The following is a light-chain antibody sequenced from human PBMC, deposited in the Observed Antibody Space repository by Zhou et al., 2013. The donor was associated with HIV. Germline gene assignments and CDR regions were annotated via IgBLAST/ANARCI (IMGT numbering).Light chain of an antibody. V-gene: IGKV3-15*01. CDR1: QSVATN. J-gene: IGKJ2*01. CDR2: GTS. CDR3: QQYANSPQT. Sequence: EVVMTQSPATLSVSPGERVTLSCRASQSVATNLAWYQQKPGQAPRLLMYGTSTRATGTPVRFSGSGAWTEFTLTISSMQSEDFAVYYCQQYANSPQTFGQGTKVEIK.